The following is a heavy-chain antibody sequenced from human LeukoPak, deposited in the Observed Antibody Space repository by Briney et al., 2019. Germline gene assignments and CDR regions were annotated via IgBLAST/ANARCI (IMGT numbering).Heavy chain of an antibody. CDR3: ASPCSSTNCYGRSDY. D-gene: IGHD2-2*01. CDR2: IIPIFGTA. CDR1: GGTFSSYA. Sequence: SVKVSCKASGGTFSSYAISWVRQAPGQGLEWMGGIIPIFGTANYAQKFQGRVTITADESTSTAYMELSSLRSEDTAVYYCASPCSSTNCYGRSDYWGQGTLVTVSS. V-gene: IGHV1-69*01. J-gene: IGHJ4*02.